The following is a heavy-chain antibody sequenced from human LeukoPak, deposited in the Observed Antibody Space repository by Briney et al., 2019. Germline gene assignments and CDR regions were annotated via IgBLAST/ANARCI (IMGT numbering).Heavy chain of an antibody. CDR2: INPNSDGT. CDR3: ARESLYYDISTGSQSFDY. CDR1: GYTFTDYY. V-gene: IGHV1-2*02. D-gene: IGHD3-9*01. J-gene: IGHJ4*02. Sequence: ASVKVSCKASGYTFTDYYMHWVRQAPGQGLEWMGWINPNSDGTNYAQKFQGRVTMTRDTSISTAYMELSSLRSDDTAIYYCARESLYYDISTGSQSFDYWGQGTLVTVSS.